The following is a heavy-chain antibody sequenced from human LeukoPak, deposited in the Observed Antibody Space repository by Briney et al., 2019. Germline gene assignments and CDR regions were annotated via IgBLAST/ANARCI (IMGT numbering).Heavy chain of an antibody. Sequence: GGSLRLSCAASGFTVSSNYMSWVRQAPGKGLEWVSVIYSGGSTYYSDSVKGRFTISRDKSKNTMYLQMNTLSAEDPAPYYCASGRGYSGYDYVLHYFDYWGQGTLLTVSS. D-gene: IGHD5-12*01. J-gene: IGHJ4*02. CDR1: GFTVSSNY. V-gene: IGHV3-66*01. CDR3: ASGRGYSGYDYVLHYFDY. CDR2: IYSGGST.